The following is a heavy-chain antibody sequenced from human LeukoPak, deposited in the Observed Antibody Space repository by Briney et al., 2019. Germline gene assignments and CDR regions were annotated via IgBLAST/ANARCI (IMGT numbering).Heavy chain of an antibody. CDR2: INPNSGGT. Sequence: ASVKVSCKASGYTFTGYYMQWVRQAPGHGLGWMGWINPNSGGTNYAQKFQGWGTMTRDTSISTAYMELSRLRSEDTAVYYCARGIWSRTVSSYYFDYWGQGTLVTVSS. CDR1: GYTFTGYY. CDR3: ARGIWSRTVSSYYFDY. V-gene: IGHV1-2*04. J-gene: IGHJ4*02. D-gene: IGHD3-3*01.